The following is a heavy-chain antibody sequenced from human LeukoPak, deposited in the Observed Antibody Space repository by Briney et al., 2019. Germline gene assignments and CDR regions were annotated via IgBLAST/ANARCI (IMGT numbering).Heavy chain of an antibody. CDR2: TYHSGTS. D-gene: IGHD2-15*01. Sequence: SETLSLTCTVSGYSISNGYYWGWIRRPPGKGLEWIGTTYHSGTSYYNPSLKSRVTISVDTSKNQLSLKVNSVTAADTAVYYCAREWYCSGGSCYSDAPYYYMDVWGKGTTVTVSS. V-gene: IGHV4-38-2*02. CDR3: AREWYCSGGSCYSDAPYYYMDV. CDR1: GYSISNGYY. J-gene: IGHJ6*03.